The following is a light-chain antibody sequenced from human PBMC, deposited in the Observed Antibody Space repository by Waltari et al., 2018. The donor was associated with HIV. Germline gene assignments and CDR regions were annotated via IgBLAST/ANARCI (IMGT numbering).Light chain of an antibody. CDR1: QAVSNF. CDR2: GAS. V-gene: IGKV3-15*01. J-gene: IGKJ2*01. CDR3: QQYNFWPPYT. Sequence: EILLTQSPATLSLSPGERATLSCRASQAVSNFLAWYQQKPGQAPRLLIYGASTRAAGVPARFTGRGSGTDFTLTISSLQSEDFAVYYCQQYNFWPPYTFGQGTRLEIK.